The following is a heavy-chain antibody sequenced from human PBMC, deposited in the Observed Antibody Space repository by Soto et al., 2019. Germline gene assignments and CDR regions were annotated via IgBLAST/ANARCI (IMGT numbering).Heavy chain of an antibody. V-gene: IGHV1-69*12. CDR2: LIPLFVTA. CDR1: GGTFRSYA. D-gene: IGHD3-22*01. Sequence: QVQLVQSGAEVKKPGSSVKVSCKASGGTFRSYAISWVRQSPGQGLEWMGGLIPLFVTANYAQKFQGRVSITADESTITAYMKLSSLSSEDTAVYYCARDSGSDYSALYDFDYWGPGTLGTVSS. CDR3: ARDSGSDYSALYDFDY. J-gene: IGHJ4*02.